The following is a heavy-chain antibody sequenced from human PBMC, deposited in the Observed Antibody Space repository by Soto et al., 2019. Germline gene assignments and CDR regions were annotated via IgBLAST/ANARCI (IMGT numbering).Heavy chain of an antibody. V-gene: IGHV3-48*02. J-gene: IGHJ4*02. Sequence: EVQLLESGGILVHPGGSLRLSCAASGFTFSSYAMTWVRQAPGKGLEWVSYISTSSTIYYADSVKGRFTISRDNAKNSLYLQMNSLRDEDTAVYYCARARNDYWGQGTLVTVSS. CDR2: ISTSSTI. CDR3: ARARNDY. CDR1: GFTFSSYA.